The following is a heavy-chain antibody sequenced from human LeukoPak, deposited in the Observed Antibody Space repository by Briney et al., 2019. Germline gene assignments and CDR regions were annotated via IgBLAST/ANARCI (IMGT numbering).Heavy chain of an antibody. Sequence: PGGSLRLSCAASGFTFSSYAMSWVRQAPGKGREWVSVISGSGGSTYYADSVRGRFTISRDNSKNTLYLQMNSLRAEDTAVYYCAKSNGVDRDGYNSDYFDYWGQGTLVTVSS. CDR3: AKSNGVDRDGYNSDYFDY. D-gene: IGHD5-24*01. J-gene: IGHJ4*02. CDR2: ISGSGGST. CDR1: GFTFSSYA. V-gene: IGHV3-23*01.